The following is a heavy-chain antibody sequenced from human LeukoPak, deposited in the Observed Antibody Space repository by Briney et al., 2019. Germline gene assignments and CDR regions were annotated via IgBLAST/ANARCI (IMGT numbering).Heavy chain of an antibody. CDR2: INPNSGDT. D-gene: IGHD1-20*01. J-gene: IGHJ4*02. CDR1: GYTFSGYY. CDR3: AREITGMIGPTDY. V-gene: IGHV1-2*02. Sequence: ASVKVSCKASGYTFSGYYVHWLRQAPGQGLEWMGWINPNSGDTNYAQKFQGRVTMTRDTSISTAYMELSRLTSADAAVYYCAREITGMIGPTDYWGQGTLVTVSS.